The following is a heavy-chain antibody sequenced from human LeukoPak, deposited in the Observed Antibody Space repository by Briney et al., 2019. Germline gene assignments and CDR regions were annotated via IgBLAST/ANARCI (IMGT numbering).Heavy chain of an antibody. Sequence: PSETLSLTCSVSGGSMKNSFWSWIRQPPGKGLEWIGYMSDTGITNSNPSLKSRVTFSIDTSKDHFYLKLRSVTAADTALYFCARNRFQLPGAYWFDPRGRGTLVTVSS. CDR1: GGSMKNSF. V-gene: IGHV4-59*01. D-gene: IGHD3-16*01. J-gene: IGHJ5*02. CDR2: MSDTGIT. CDR3: ARNRFQLPGAYWFDP.